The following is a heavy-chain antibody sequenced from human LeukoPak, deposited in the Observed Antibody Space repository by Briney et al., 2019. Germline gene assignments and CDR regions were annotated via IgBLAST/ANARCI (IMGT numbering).Heavy chain of an antibody. CDR1: GYTFTSYG. Sequence: ASVKASCKASGYTFTSYGISWVRQAPGQGLEWKGWISTYNGNTHYAQKLQGRVTMTTDTSTSTAYLELRSLRSDDTAVYYCARVAPITVKRGRTLAYWGEGTLLTVSS. CDR2: ISTYNGNT. J-gene: IGHJ4*02. D-gene: IGHD4-11*01. V-gene: IGHV1-18*01. CDR3: ARVAPITVKRGRTLAY.